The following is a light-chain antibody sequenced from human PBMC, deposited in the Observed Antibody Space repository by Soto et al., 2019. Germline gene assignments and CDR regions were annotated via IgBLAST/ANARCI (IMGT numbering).Light chain of an antibody. V-gene: IGKV3-11*01. J-gene: IGKJ5*01. Sequence: EIVLTQSPSTLSVSPGERATLSCRASQSISNYLAWYQQKPGQAPRLLIYDASHRATGIPARFSGSGSGTGFTLTISSLEPEDFEVYYCQQRSNWPPITCGQGTRLEL. CDR2: DAS. CDR1: QSISNY. CDR3: QQRSNWPPIT.